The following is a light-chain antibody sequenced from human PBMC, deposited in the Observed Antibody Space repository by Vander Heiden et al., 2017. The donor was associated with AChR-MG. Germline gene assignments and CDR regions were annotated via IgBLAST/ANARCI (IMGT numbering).Light chain of an antibody. Sequence: QSVLTQPPSVSAAPRQTVTMSCSGSSSNIGNNAVNWYQQLPGKAPKIIIYYDDLRASGVSDRFSGSKSGTSASLAISGLQSEDEAEYYCEAWDDSLDGLVFGGGTKLTVL. J-gene: IGLJ3*02. CDR1: SSNIGNNA. V-gene: IGLV1-36*01. CDR3: EAWDDSLDGLV. CDR2: YDD.